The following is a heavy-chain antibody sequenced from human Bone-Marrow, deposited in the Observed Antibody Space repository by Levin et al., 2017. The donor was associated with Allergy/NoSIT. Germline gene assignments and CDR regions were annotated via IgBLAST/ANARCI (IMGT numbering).Heavy chain of an antibody. D-gene: IGHD4-17*01. CDR2: ISSDGTNE. CDR3: AKDASAFGDYVFDY. J-gene: IGHJ4*02. CDR1: GFTFGQSG. Sequence: LSLTCAASGFTFGQSGMHWVRQAPGKGLEWVAVISSDGTNEAYADSVKGRFTISRDNSKNTLYLQMNSLRAEDTAVFYCAKDASAFGDYVFDYWGQGTLVTVSS. V-gene: IGHV3-30*18.